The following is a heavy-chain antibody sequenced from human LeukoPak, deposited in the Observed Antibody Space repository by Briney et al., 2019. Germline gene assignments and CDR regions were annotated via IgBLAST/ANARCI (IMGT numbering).Heavy chain of an antibody. J-gene: IGHJ4*02. Sequence: ASVKVSCKASGYTFTSNYVHWVRQAPGQGLEWVGMIYPRDGSTSYAQKFQGRVIVSRDTSTSTVHMELSGLRSEGTAVYYCARDQEGFDYWGQGTLVTVSS. CDR3: ARDQEGFDY. CDR2: IYPRDGST. CDR1: GYTFTSNY. V-gene: IGHV1-46*01.